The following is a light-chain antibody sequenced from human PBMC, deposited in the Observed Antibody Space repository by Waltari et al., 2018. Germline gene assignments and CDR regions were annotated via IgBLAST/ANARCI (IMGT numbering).Light chain of an antibody. CDR2: LVS. Sequence: DIVMTQSPLSLPVSPGEPASISCRSSQSLLQSSGYTVLDWYLQKPGQSPQLLIYLVSNRASGVPDRYSGSGSGTDFTLKISRVEAEDVGVYYCMQARQTPWTFGQGTKVEIK. CDR3: MQARQTPWT. J-gene: IGKJ1*01. CDR1: QSLLQSSGYTV. V-gene: IGKV2-28*01.